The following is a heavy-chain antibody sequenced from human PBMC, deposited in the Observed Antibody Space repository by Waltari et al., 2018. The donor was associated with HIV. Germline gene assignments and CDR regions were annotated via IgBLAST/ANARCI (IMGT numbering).Heavy chain of an antibody. CDR1: GFGFRDYT. CDR3: TTLADTTMGRDWYFDL. CDR2: VSQKGDYV. D-gene: IGHD3-10*01. Sequence: VYLVESGGGLVKPGGSLKLSCEGSGFGFRDYTMNWVRQAPGKGLEWVSSVSQKGDYVYYTDGMKGRLSITRDNSKNLMFLEMTRLRPEDSATYFCTTLADTTMGRDWYFDLWGRGVWVIVST. V-gene: IGHV3-21*04. J-gene: IGHJ2*01.